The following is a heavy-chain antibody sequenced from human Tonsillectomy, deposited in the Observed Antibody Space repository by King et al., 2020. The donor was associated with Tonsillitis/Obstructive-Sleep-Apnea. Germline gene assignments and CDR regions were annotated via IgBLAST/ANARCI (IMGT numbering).Heavy chain of an antibody. V-gene: IGHV1-18*01. J-gene: IGHJ4*02. CDR2: ITAYNGNT. Sequence: QLVQSGAEVKKPGASVKVSCTASGYTFTTYGISWVRQAPGQGLEWMGWITAYNGNTNYAQNLQGRVTMTTDTSTSTAYMELRSLGSDDTAVYYCARAAEMATIPFEYWGQGTLVTVSS. CDR1: GYTFTTYG. CDR3: ARAAEMATIPFEY. D-gene: IGHD5-24*01.